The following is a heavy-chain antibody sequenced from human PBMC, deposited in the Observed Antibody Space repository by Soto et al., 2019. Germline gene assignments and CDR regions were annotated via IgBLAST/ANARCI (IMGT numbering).Heavy chain of an antibody. CDR2: ISGRGDSI. J-gene: IGHJ4*02. D-gene: IGHD3-10*01. CDR1: GFTFSDYY. Sequence: QVQLVESGGGLVRPGGSLRLSCAASGFTFSDYYMNWIRQAPGKGLEWVSFISGRGDSIYYADSVRGRFTISRDNSKNSLYLQMNSLRAEDTAVYYCAKDRDGYYIDYWGQGTLVTVSS. V-gene: IGHV3-11*01. CDR3: AKDRDGYYIDY.